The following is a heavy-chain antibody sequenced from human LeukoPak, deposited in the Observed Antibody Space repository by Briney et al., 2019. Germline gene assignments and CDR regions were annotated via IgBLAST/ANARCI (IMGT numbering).Heavy chain of an antibody. CDR3: ARGHLSYLDY. CDR1: GGSFSGDY. CDR2: INHSGST. Sequence: SEALSVTCAVYGGSFSGDYWSWSRQPPGKGLEWIGEINHSGSTNYNPSLKSRVTISVDTSKNQFSLKLRSVPAADTAVYYCARGHLSYLDYWGQGTLVTVSS. D-gene: IGHD2/OR15-2a*01. V-gene: IGHV4-34*01. J-gene: IGHJ4*02.